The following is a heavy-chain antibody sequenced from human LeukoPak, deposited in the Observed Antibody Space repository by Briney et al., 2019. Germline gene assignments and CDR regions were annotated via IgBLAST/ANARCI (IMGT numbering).Heavy chain of an antibody. J-gene: IGHJ4*02. Sequence: GGSLRLSCAASGNYWMHWVRQAPGKGLVWVSHINSDGSWTSYADSVKGRFTISKDNTKNTVYLQMNNLRAEDTAVYYCVSFYETDWGRGTLVTVSS. CDR2: INSDGSWT. V-gene: IGHV3-74*01. CDR1: GNYW. CDR3: VSFYETD. D-gene: IGHD2/OR15-2a*01.